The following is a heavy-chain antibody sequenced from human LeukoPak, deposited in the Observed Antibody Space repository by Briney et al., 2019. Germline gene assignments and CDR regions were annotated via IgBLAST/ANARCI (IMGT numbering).Heavy chain of an antibody. J-gene: IGHJ4*02. Sequence: SETLSLTCTVSGGSISSYYWSWIRQPAGKGLKWIGRIYISGSTNYNPSLKSRVTMSVATSKNQFSLKLSSVTAADTAIYYCWLEKVVAAYFDSWGQGTLVTVSS. CDR1: GGSISSYY. D-gene: IGHD2-15*01. CDR2: IYISGST. V-gene: IGHV4-4*07. CDR3: WLEKVVAAYFDS.